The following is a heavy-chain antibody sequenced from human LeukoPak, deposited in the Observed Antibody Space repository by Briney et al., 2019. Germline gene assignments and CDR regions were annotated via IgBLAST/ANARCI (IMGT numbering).Heavy chain of an antibody. J-gene: IGHJ4*02. D-gene: IGHD4-11*01. CDR2: IYYSGST. CDR3: AGARRDDYRPYYFDY. CDR1: GGSISSSSYY. Sequence: QPSETLSLTCTVSGGSISSSSYYWGWIRQPPGKGLEWIGSIYYSGSTYYNPSLKSRVTISVDTSKNQFSLKLSSVTAADTAVYYCAGARRDDYRPYYFDYWGQGTLVTVSS. V-gene: IGHV4-39*07.